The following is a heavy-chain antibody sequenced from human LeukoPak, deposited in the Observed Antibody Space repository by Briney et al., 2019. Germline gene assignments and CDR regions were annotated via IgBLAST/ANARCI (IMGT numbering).Heavy chain of an antibody. CDR3: ARAGYYYDSSGYYHWYFDL. CDR2: INSDGSRT. Sequence: GGSLRLSCAASGLTFSSSWMHWVRQAPGKGLVSVSRINSDGSRTSYADSVKGRVTISRDNAKNTLYLQMNSLRAEDTAVYYCARAGYYYDSSGYYHWYFDLWGRGTLVTVSS. CDR1: GLTFSSSW. V-gene: IGHV3-74*01. D-gene: IGHD3-22*01. J-gene: IGHJ2*01.